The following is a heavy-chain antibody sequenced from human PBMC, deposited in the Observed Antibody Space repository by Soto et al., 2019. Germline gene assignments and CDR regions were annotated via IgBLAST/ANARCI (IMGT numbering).Heavy chain of an antibody. V-gene: IGHV1-2*02. CDR1: GYSLRSNY. CDR2: INPNSRGT. Sequence: ASVKVSCKASGYSLRSNYIHWVRQAPGQGLEWLGWINPNSRGTVYAQKFRGRVTMTRDTSLTTVYMQLNRLTADDTAVYYCARDLIVDGPDNYAMDVCGEGTTVTVYS. D-gene: IGHD1-26*01. CDR3: ARDLIVDGPDNYAMDV. J-gene: IGHJ6*04.